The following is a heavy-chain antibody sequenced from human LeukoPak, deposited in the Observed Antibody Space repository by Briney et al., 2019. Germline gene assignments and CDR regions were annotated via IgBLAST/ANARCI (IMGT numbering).Heavy chain of an antibody. CDR2: IYYSGST. J-gene: IGHJ4*02. CDR1: GVSISPYY. D-gene: IGHD5-18*01. CDR3: ARAAGGYSYGYQTPLDY. V-gene: IGHV4-59*01. Sequence: SETLSLTCTVSGVSISPYYWSWIRQPPGKGLEWIGYIYYSGSTNYNPSLKSRVTMSVDTPKNQFSLKLSSVTAADTAVYYCARAAGGYSYGYQTPLDYWGQGTLVTVSS.